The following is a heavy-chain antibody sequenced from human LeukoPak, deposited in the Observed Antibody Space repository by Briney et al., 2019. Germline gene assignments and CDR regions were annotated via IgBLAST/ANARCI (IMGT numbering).Heavy chain of an antibody. V-gene: IGHV3-74*01. CDR3: ASPPGIAAAGTWGY. CDR2: INSGGSST. CDR1: GFTFSSYW. Sequence: GGSLRLSCAASGFTFSSYWMHWVRQAPGKGLMWVSRINSGGSSTNYADSVKGRFTISRDNAKNTLYLQMNSLRAEDTAAYYCASPPGIAAAGTWGYWGQGTLVTVSS. J-gene: IGHJ4*02. D-gene: IGHD6-13*01.